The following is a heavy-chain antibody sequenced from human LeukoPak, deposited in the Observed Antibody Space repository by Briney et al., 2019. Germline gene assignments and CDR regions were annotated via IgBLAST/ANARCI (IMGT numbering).Heavy chain of an antibody. V-gene: IGHV3-23*01. CDR2: ISGSVGRT. CDR3: AKAPPSSFSYYYGMDV. D-gene: IGHD6-13*01. J-gene: IGHJ6*02. Sequence: VRSLRLSCAASVFTFRSDTISWVRHAPGKRLEWVSAISGSVGRTYYADSVKGRFTISKDISKNTLYLQMNSLRPETPPVNYCAKAPPSSFSYYYGMDVWGQGTTVTVSS. CDR1: VFTFRSDT.